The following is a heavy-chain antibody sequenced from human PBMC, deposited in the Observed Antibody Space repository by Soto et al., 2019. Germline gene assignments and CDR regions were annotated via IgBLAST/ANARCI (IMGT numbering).Heavy chain of an antibody. CDR2: ISSNSAYI. J-gene: IGHJ5*02. CDR3: TRDASRDSSARGWFDP. V-gene: IGHV3-21*01. CDR1: GFTFRSFT. D-gene: IGHD6-13*01. Sequence: GGSLRLSCAASGFTFRSFTMNWVRQAPGKGLEWVSTISSNSAYIYYTDALRGRFTISRDNAKNSLHPQMNSLRAEDTAVYYCTRDASRDSSARGWFDPWGPGTLVTVSS.